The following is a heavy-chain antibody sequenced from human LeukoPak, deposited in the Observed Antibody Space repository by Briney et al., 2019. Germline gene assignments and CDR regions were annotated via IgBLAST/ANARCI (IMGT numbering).Heavy chain of an antibody. CDR3: ARGPAPSMIVPGC. V-gene: IGHV3-66*01. J-gene: IGHJ4*02. D-gene: IGHD3-22*01. CDR1: GFTVSTNY. CDR2: IYSGGST. Sequence: PGGSLRLSCAASGFTVSTNYMTWVRQAPGKGLEWVSVIYSGGSTYYADSVKGRFTISRDNSKNTVYLQMNSLRAEDTAVYYCARGPAPSMIVPGCWGQGTLVTVSS.